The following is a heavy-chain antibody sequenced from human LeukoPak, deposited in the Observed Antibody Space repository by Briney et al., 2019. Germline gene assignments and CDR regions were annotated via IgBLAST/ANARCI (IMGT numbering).Heavy chain of an antibody. Sequence: GASVKVSCKASGYTFTGYYMHWVRQAPGQGLEWMGWINPNSGGTNYAQKFQGRVTMTRDTSISTAYMELSRLRSDDTAVYYCARDGSDFWSGYWDYWGQGTLVNVSS. CDR1: GYTFTGYY. D-gene: IGHD3-3*01. CDR2: INPNSGGT. J-gene: IGHJ4*02. CDR3: ARDGSDFWSGYWDY. V-gene: IGHV1-2*02.